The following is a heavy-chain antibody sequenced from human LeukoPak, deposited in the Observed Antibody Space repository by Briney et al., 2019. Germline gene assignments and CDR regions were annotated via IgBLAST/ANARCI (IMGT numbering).Heavy chain of an antibody. CDR1: GGSITSYY. J-gene: IGHJ6*02. D-gene: IGHD2-15*01. Sequence: SAPLSLTCTVSGGSITSYYWSWIRQPPGKGLEWIGYIYYSGSTNYNPSLKSRVTISVDTSKNQSSLKLSSVTAADTAVYYCARDRGRSNYYYYYGMDVWGQGTTVTVSS. CDR2: IYYSGST. V-gene: IGHV4-59*01. CDR3: ARDRGRSNYYYYYGMDV.